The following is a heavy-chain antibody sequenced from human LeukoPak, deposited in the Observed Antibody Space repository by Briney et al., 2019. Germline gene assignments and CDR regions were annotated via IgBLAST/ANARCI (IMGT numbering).Heavy chain of an antibody. J-gene: IGHJ4*02. Sequence: GGSLRLSCVTSGFTFSSYAMSWVRQAPGKGLEWVSTISDSGDNTYYADSVKGRFTISRDNSKNTLYLQMNSLRAEDTAVYYCAKANSITIFGVISPVDYWGQGTLVTVSS. CDR1: GFTFSSYA. CDR3: AKANSITIFGVISPVDY. V-gene: IGHV3-23*01. CDR2: ISDSGDNT. D-gene: IGHD3-3*01.